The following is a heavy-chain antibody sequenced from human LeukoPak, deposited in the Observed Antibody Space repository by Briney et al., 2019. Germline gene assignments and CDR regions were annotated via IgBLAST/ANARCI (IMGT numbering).Heavy chain of an antibody. J-gene: IGHJ6*02. Sequence: SETLSLTCAVYGGSFSGYYWGWIRQPPGKGLEWIGSIYHSGSTYYNPSLKSRVTISVDTSKNQFSLKLSSVTAADTAVYYCARDSWLVGATMWTYGMDVWGQGTTVTVSS. CDR3: ARDSWLVGATMWTYGMDV. CDR2: IYHSGST. V-gene: IGHV4-38-2*02. CDR1: GGSFSGYY. D-gene: IGHD1-26*01.